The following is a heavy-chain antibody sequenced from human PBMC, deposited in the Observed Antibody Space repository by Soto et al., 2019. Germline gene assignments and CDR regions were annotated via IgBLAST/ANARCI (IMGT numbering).Heavy chain of an antibody. CDR3: AKRASHSFDY. CDR1: GYSFTSYW. V-gene: IGHV5-51*01. J-gene: IGHJ4*02. Sequence: RGESLKISCKGSGYSFTSYWIGWVRQMPGKGLEWMGIIYPGDSDTRYSPSFQGQVTIAADKSISTAYLQWSSLRAEDTAVYYCAKRASHSFDYWGQGTLVTVSS. CDR2: IYPGDSDT.